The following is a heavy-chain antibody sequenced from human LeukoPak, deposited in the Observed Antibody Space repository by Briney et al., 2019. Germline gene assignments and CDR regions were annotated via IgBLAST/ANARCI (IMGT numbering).Heavy chain of an antibody. Sequence: GGSLRLSCAASGFTFSSYAMRWVRQAPGKGLEWVAVISYDGSNKYYADSVKGRFTISRDNSKNTLYLQMNSLRAEDTAVYYCAREGVVPYWGQGTLVTVSS. CDR2: ISYDGSNK. CDR1: GFTFSSYA. CDR3: AREGVVPY. D-gene: IGHD2-2*01. J-gene: IGHJ4*02. V-gene: IGHV3-30-3*01.